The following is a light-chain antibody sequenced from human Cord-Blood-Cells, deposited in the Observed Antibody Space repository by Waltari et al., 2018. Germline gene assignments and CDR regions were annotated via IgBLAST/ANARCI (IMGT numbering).Light chain of an antibody. CDR2: AAS. Sequence: DIQMTKSPSSLSASVGDRVTITCRASQSISSYLNWYQQKPGKAPKLLIYAASSLQSGVPSRFSGSESGTDFTLTISSLQPEDCATYCGQKSYSTPRTFGQGTKVEIK. CDR3: QKSYSTPRT. CDR1: QSISSY. V-gene: IGKV1-39*01. J-gene: IGKJ1*01.